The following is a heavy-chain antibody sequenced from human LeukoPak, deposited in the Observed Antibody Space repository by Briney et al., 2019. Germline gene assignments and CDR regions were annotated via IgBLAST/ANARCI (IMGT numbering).Heavy chain of an antibody. D-gene: IGHD6-13*01. J-gene: IGHJ4*02. Sequence: GGSLRLSCAASGFTFSSYWMSWVRQAPGKGLEWVANIKQDGSEKYYVDSVKGRFTISRDNAKNSLYLQMNSLRAEDTAVYYCARGTKAAAGREDYWGQGTLVTVSS. V-gene: IGHV3-7*01. CDR2: IKQDGSEK. CDR3: ARGTKAAAGREDY. CDR1: GFTFSSYW.